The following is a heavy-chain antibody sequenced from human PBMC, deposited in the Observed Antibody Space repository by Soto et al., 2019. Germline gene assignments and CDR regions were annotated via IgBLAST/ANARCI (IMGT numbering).Heavy chain of an antibody. CDR2: IASGGSYT. J-gene: IGHJ2*01. CDR1: GFTFSDYY. V-gene: IGHV3-11*06. Sequence: VQLVESGGGLVKPGGSLRVSCVASGFTFSDYYMIWIRQAPGKGLEWVSYIASGGSYTNHADAVKGRFTISRDNAKNSLYLQMNSLRGDDTAVYYCAREATGSRCFDLWGRGTLVSVSP. CDR3: AREATGSRCFDL.